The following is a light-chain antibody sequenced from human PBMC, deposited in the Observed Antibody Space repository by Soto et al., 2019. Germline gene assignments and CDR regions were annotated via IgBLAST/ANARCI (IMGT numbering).Light chain of an antibody. Sequence: QSALTQPASVSGSPGQSITISCTGTSSDVGGYNYVSWYQQYPGKAPKLMIYDVSNRPSGVSNRFSGSKSGNTASLTISGLQAEDEADYYCSSYINSNTLVFGSGTKLTVL. CDR3: SSYINSNTLV. J-gene: IGLJ1*01. CDR1: SSDVGGYNY. V-gene: IGLV2-14*01. CDR2: DVS.